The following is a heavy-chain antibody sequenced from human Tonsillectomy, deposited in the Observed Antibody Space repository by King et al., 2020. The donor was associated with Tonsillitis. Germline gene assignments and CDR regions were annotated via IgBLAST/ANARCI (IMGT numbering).Heavy chain of an antibody. CDR2: INAGNGNT. Sequence: VQLVESGAEVKKSGASVKVSCTASGYTFTSYAMHWVRQAPGQRLEWMGWINAGNGNTKYSQKFQGRVTITRDTSASTAYMELSSLRSEDTAVYYCARMDRSGYYCFDYWGQGTLVTVSS. V-gene: IGHV1-3*01. J-gene: IGHJ4*02. CDR3: ARMDRSGYYCFDY. D-gene: IGHD3-22*01. CDR1: GYTFTSYA.